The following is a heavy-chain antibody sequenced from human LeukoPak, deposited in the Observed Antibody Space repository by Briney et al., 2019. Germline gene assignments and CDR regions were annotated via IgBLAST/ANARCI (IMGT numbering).Heavy chain of an antibody. Sequence: SETLSLTCAVYGGSFSGYYWSWIRQPPGKGLEWIGEINHSGSTNYNPSLKSRVTISVDTSKNQFSLKLSSVTAADTAVYYCARQHKIYYDILTGYYPPDDAFDIWGQGTMVTVSS. J-gene: IGHJ3*02. CDR1: GGSFSGYY. D-gene: IGHD3-9*01. CDR2: INHSGST. CDR3: ARQHKIYYDILTGYYPPDDAFDI. V-gene: IGHV4-34*01.